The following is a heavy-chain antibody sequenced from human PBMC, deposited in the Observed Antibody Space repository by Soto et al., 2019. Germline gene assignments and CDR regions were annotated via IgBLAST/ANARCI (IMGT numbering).Heavy chain of an antibody. CDR3: AKVLYDSSGYLY. J-gene: IGHJ4*02. CDR1: GFTFSRYD. Sequence: GGSLRLSCSASGFTFSRYDIHWVRQAPGKGLEYVSGISTNGDSTYHADSVKGRFTISRDNSRNTLYLQMSSLRAEDTAVYYCAKVLYDSSGYLYWGQGTLVTVSS. D-gene: IGHD3-22*01. CDR2: ISTNGDST. V-gene: IGHV3-64D*06.